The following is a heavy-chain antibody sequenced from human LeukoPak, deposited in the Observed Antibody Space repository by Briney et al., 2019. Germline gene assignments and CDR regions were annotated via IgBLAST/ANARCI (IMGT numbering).Heavy chain of an antibody. CDR2: IWYDGSNK. D-gene: IGHD3-22*01. V-gene: IGHV3-33*01. Sequence: HPGRSLRLSCAASGFTFSSYGLHWVRQAPGKGLEWVAVIWYDGSNKYYPDSVKGRFTISRDDSKNTLYLQMNSLRAEDTAVYYCARDQSSVFDYWGQGTLVTVSS. J-gene: IGHJ4*02. CDR1: GFTFSSYG. CDR3: ARDQSSVFDY.